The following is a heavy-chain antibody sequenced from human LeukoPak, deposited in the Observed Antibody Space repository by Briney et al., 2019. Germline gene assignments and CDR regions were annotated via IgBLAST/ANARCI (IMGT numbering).Heavy chain of an antibody. CDR2: ISDDGSNK. J-gene: IGHJ6*02. D-gene: IGHD3-3*01. CDR3: ARDWGEYDFWSGYYYYGMDV. CDR1: GFTFSSYA. Sequence: GRSLRLSCAASGFTFSSYAMHWVRQAPGQGLEWVAVISDDGSNKYYADSVKGRFTISRDSSKNTLYLQMNSLRAEDTAVYYCARDWGEYDFWSGYYYYGMDVWGQGTTVTVSS. V-gene: IGHV3-30-3*01.